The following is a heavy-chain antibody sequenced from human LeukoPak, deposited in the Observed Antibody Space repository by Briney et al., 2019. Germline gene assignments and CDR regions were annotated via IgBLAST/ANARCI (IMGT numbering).Heavy chain of an antibody. Sequence: HPGGSLRLSCAASGFTFSSYGMSWVRQAPGKGLEWVSAISGSGGSTYYADSVKGRFTISRDNSKNTLYLQMNSLRAEDTAVYYCAKARQQLQNYFDYWGQGTLVTVSS. CDR3: AKARQQLQNYFDY. J-gene: IGHJ4*02. CDR1: GFTFSSYG. CDR2: ISGSGGST. V-gene: IGHV3-23*01. D-gene: IGHD6-13*01.